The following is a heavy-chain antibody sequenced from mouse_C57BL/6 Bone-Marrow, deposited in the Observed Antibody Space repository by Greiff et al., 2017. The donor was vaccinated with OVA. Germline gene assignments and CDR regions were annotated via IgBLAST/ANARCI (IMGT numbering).Heavy chain of an antibody. CDR3: ASHERVGYWYFDV. D-gene: IGHD1-1*02. V-gene: IGHV5-15*01. CDR1: GFTFSDYG. J-gene: IGHJ1*03. Sequence: EVKLVESGGGLVQPGGSLKLSCAASGFTFSDYGMAWVRQAPRKGPEWVAFISNLAYSIYYADTVTGRFTISRENAKNTLYLEMSSLRSEDTAMYYCASHERVGYWYFDVWGTGTTVTVSS. CDR2: ISNLAYSI.